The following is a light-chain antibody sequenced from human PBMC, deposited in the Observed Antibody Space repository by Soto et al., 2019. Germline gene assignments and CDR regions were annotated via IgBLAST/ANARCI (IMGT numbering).Light chain of an antibody. Sequence: QSVLTQPPSASGTPGQRVTISCSGSSSNIGNNPVNWYQQLPGTAPKLLIYSNSHRPSGVPDRFSGSKSGTSASLAISGLQSDDEADYYCAAWDDSLTGSWVFGGGTKVTVL. CDR1: SSNIGNNP. CDR2: SNS. J-gene: IGLJ3*02. V-gene: IGLV1-44*01. CDR3: AAWDDSLTGSWV.